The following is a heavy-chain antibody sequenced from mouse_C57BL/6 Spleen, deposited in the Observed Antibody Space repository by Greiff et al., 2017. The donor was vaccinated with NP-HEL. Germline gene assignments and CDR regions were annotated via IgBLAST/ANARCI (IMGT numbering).Heavy chain of an antibody. CDR3: ARYGAGAMDY. CDR1: GFTFTDYY. J-gene: IGHJ4*01. CDR2: FRNKANGYTT. V-gene: IGHV7-3*01. Sequence: EVHLVESGGGLVQPGGSLSLSCAASGFTFTDYYMSWVRQPPGKALEWLGFFRNKANGYTTEYSASVKGRFTISRDNSQSILYLQMNALRAEDSATYYCARYGAGAMDYWGQGTSVTVSS.